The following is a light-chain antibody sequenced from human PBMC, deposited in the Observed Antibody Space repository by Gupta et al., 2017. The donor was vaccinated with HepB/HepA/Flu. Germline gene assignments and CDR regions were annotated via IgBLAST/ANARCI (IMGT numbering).Light chain of an antibody. Sequence: QSVLTQPPSASGTPGQRVTISCSGSRSNIGANMVNWYQQLPGTAPKLLIHTNNQRASGVPDRFSGSKSGTSASLAISGLQSEDEADYDCSAWDDTMNGRLLFGGGTKLTVL. V-gene: IGLV1-44*01. CDR3: SAWDDTMNGRLL. J-gene: IGLJ3*02. CDR2: TNN. CDR1: RSNIGANM.